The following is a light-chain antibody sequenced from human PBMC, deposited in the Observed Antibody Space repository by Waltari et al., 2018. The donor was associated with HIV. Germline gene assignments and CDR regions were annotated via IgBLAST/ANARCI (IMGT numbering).Light chain of an antibody. V-gene: IGLV3-21*02. CDR2: DYT. CDR3: QVWDTSSDHVI. Sequence: SFVLTQPPSVSAAPGQTARISCGGNNIGSKNVHWYQQKPGQAPVVVVHDYTDRPSGIPERFSGSNSGNTATLTISRGEVGDEADYHCQVWDTSSDHVIFGGGTKLTVL. J-gene: IGLJ2*01. CDR1: NIGSKN.